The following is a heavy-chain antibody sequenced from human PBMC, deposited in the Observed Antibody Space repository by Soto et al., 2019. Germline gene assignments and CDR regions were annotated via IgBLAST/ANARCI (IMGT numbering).Heavy chain of an antibody. D-gene: IGHD6-19*01. Sequence: QLQLQESGPGLVKPSETLSLTCTVSGGSISSSSNYWGWIRQPPGKGLEWIGSIYYSGSTYYNPSLKSRVTISVDTSKNQFSLKLSSVTAAYTAVYYCARVSSGWLFDYWGQGTLVTVSS. CDR2: IYYSGST. CDR1: GGSISSSSNY. J-gene: IGHJ4*02. V-gene: IGHV4-39*01. CDR3: ARVSSGWLFDY.